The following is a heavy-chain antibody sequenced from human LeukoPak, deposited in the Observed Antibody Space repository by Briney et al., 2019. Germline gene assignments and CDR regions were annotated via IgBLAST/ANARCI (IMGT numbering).Heavy chain of an antibody. CDR3: ARAYYYDSSGYDYFDY. CDR1: GGTFSSYA. CDR2: IIPILGIA. J-gene: IGHJ4*02. D-gene: IGHD3-22*01. Sequence: SVKVSCKASGGTFSSYAISWVRQAPGQGLKWMGRIIPILGIANYAQKFQGRVTITADKSTSTAYMELSSLRSEDTAVYYCARAYYYDSSGYDYFDYWGQGTLVTVSS. V-gene: IGHV1-69*04.